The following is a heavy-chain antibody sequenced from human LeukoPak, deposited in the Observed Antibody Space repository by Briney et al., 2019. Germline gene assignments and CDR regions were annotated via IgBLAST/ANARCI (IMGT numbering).Heavy chain of an antibody. D-gene: IGHD3-16*01. V-gene: IGHV3-74*01. J-gene: IGHJ4*02. CDR1: GFTSSRKW. CDR2: INNDGSST. CDR3: AREEGDFDY. Sequence: GGSLRLSCADSGFTSSRKWMHWVRQAPGKGLVWLSRINNDGSSTNYADSVKGRFTISRDSAENTLYLQMNSLRAEDTAVYYCAREEGDFDYWGQGTLVTVSS.